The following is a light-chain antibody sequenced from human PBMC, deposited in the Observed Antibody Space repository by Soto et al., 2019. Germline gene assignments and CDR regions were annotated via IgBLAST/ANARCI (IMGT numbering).Light chain of an antibody. CDR3: QQYNSYPWT. J-gene: IGKJ1*01. Sequence: ENVLTQSPDILSLSPGERVTLSCRASQSISNSYLAWYQQKPGQAPRVLIYGASNRATGTPDRFSGSGSGTDFTLTISRLQPDDFATYYCQQYNSYPWTFGQGTKVEIK. V-gene: IGKV3-20*01. CDR1: QSISNSY. CDR2: GAS.